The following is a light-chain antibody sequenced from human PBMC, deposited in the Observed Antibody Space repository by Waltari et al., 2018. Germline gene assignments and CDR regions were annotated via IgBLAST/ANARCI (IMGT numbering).Light chain of an antibody. CDR1: ALSTKY. V-gene: IGLV3-10*01. CDR2: EES. J-gene: IGLJ2*01. CDR3: LSPDSSGTYVV. Sequence: SYELTQPPSVSVSPGQTASITCSGHALSTKYAYWYHQKSGQAPVLVIFEESKRPSGIPERISGSSSGTRATLNLSGAQLEDEGDYYCLSPDSSGTYVVFGGGTKLTVL.